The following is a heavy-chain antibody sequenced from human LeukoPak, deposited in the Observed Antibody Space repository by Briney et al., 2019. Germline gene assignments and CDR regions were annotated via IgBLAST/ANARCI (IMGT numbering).Heavy chain of an antibody. CDR1: GGSISSYY. CDR3: AREPDYYDSSGYARYFDL. D-gene: IGHD3-22*01. Sequence: SETLSLTCTVSGGSISSYYWSWIRQPPGKGLEWIGYIYYSGYTNYNPSLKSRVTISVDTSKNQFSLKLSSVTAADTAVYYCAREPDYYDSSGYARYFDLWGRGTLVTVSS. CDR2: IYYSGYT. V-gene: IGHV4-59*12. J-gene: IGHJ2*01.